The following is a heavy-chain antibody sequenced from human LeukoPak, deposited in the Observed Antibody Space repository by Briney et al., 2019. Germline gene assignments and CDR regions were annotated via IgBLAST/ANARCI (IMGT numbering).Heavy chain of an antibody. CDR2: ISAYNGST. Sequence: ASVKVSCKASGYTFTSYGISWVRQAPGQGLEWMGWISAYNGSTNYAQKLQGRVTMTTDTSTSTAYMELRSLRSDDTAVYYCARVYCSSTSCYREPSYYYYYMDVWGKGTTVTVSS. J-gene: IGHJ6*03. CDR3: ARVYCSSTSCYREPSYYYYYMDV. V-gene: IGHV1-18*01. D-gene: IGHD2-2*02. CDR1: GYTFTSYG.